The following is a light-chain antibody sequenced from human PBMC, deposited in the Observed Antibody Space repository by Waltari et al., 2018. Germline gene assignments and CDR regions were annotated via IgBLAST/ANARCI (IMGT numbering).Light chain of an antibody. CDR3: QQYDGIVLT. V-gene: IGKV3-20*01. J-gene: IGKJ4*01. CDR1: QIVSTSS. Sequence: EIVLTQSPGTLSLSPGERATLSCRASQIVSTSSLSWYQQKPGQAPRLLIFGASNRATGHPDRFSGSGSETDFTLTISRLGPEDFAVYYCQQYDGIVLTFGGGTKVEI. CDR2: GAS.